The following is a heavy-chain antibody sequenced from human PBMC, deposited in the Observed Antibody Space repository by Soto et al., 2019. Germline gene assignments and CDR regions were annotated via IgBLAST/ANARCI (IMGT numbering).Heavy chain of an antibody. J-gene: IGHJ4*01. CDR2: TYYRSKWYN. D-gene: IGHD2-15*01. CDR3: VRAVVSASENFDS. V-gene: IGHV6-1*01. CDR1: GDSISSNSAA. Sequence: SQTLSLTCAVSGDSISSNSAAWNWIRQSPSRGLEWLGRTYYRSKWYNDYAVSVKSRITVNPDTSKNQFSLQLNSVTPEDTAVYYCVRAVVSASENFDSLGHGTLGNDS.